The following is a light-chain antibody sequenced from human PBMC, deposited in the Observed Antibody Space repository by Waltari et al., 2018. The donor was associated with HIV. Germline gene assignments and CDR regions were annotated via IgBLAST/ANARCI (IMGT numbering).Light chain of an antibody. Sequence: VLTQSPVSLCLSPGERATLSCGASQTINSNFLAWYQQRLGLPPSLLIYDASKRARGVPDRFSGAGSGTDFTLTINRLEPEASAVYFWQQYSSSPWTFGQGTKV. CDR1: QTINSNF. J-gene: IGKJ1*01. V-gene: IGKV3D-20*01. CDR3: QQYSSSPWT. CDR2: DAS.